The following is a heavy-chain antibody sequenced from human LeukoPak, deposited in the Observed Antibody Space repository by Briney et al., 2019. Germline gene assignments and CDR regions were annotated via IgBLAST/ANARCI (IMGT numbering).Heavy chain of an antibody. CDR2: ISSHGGST. CDR3: ARDALRYFDWSPPGY. Sequence: GGSLRLSCAASGFTFSNYAMHWVRQAPGKGLEYVSAISSHGGSTYYADFVKGRFTLSRDNSKNTLYLQMGSLRVEDMAVYYCARDALRYFDWSPPGYWGQGTLVTVSS. D-gene: IGHD3-9*01. J-gene: IGHJ4*02. CDR1: GFTFSNYA. V-gene: IGHV3-64*02.